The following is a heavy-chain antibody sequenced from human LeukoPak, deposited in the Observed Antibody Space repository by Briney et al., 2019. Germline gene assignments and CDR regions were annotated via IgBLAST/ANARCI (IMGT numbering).Heavy chain of an antibody. J-gene: IGHJ4*02. CDR3: ARAHWRGGDCFDY. CDR2: ISSSSSYI. CDR1: GFTFSSYS. D-gene: IGHD2-21*01. V-gene: IGHV3-21*01. Sequence: GGSLRLSCAASGFTFSSYSMNWVRQAPGKGLEWVSSISSSSSYIYYADSVKGRFTISRDNAKNSLYLQMNSLRAEDTAVYYCARAHWRGGDCFDYWGQGTLVTVSS.